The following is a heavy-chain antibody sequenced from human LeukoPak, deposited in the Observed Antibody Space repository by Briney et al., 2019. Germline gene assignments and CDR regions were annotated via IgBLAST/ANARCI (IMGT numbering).Heavy chain of an antibody. CDR3: ARDQVRGIAARPPPYYYYCMDV. J-gene: IGHJ6*03. V-gene: IGHV3-21*04. CDR2: ISSSSSYI. CDR1: GFTFSSYS. D-gene: IGHD6-6*01. Sequence: GGSLRLSCAASGFTFSSYSMNWVRQAPGKGLEWVSSISSSSSYIYYADSVKGRFTISRDNAKNSLYLQMNSLRAEDTAVYYCARDQVRGIAARPPPYYYYCMDVWGKGTTVTVSS.